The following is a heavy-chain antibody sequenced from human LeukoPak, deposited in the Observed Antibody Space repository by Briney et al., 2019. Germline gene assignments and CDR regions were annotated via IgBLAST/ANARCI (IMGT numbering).Heavy chain of an antibody. CDR1: GFTFISYS. CDR2: ISSTSSYI. V-gene: IGHV3-21*01. Sequence: GGPLRLSCAASGFTFISYSMNWVRQAPGKGLERVSSISSTSSYIYYADSEKGRFTISRDNAKNSLYLQMNSLRAEDTAVYYCARDRDGYDILTGRYYYYMDVWGKGTTVTISS. J-gene: IGHJ6*03. D-gene: IGHD3-9*01. CDR3: ARDRDGYDILTGRYYYYMDV.